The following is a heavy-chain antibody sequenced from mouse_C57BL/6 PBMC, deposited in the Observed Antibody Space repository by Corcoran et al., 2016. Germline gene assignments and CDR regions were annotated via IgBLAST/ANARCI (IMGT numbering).Heavy chain of an antibody. V-gene: IGHV1-81*01. CDR2: IYPRSGNT. CDR1: GYTFTSYG. Sequence: QVQLQQSGAELARPGASVKLSCKASGYTFTSYGISWEKQRTGQGLEWIGEIYPRSGNTYYNEKFKGKATLTVDKSSSTAYMELRSQTSEDSAVYFCARRKAVVVDWYFDVWGTGTTVTVSS. D-gene: IGHD1-1*01. CDR3: ARRKAVVVDWYFDV. J-gene: IGHJ1*03.